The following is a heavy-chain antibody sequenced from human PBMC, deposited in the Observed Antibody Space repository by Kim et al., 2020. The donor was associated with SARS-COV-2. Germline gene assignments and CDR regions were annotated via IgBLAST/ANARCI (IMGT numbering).Heavy chain of an antibody. J-gene: IGHJ5*02. CDR1: GYSFTSFD. CDR2: INPNNGNT. CDR3: TKVGHFGAGTFDP. Sequence: ASVKVSCKASGYSFTSFDINWVRQAAGQGLEWMGWINPNNGNTAYAQKFQGRVTMTSNTSLTTVYMEMTNLRSDDTATYYCTKVGHFGAGTFDPWGQGTQVTVSS. D-gene: IGHD3-16*01. V-gene: IGHV1-8*01.